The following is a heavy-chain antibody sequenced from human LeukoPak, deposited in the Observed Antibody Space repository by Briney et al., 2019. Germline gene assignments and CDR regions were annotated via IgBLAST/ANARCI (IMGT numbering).Heavy chain of an antibody. CDR3: AREGARYFDWSVPYYYYGIDV. CDR2: ISSSGSTI. V-gene: IGHV3-11*01. J-gene: IGHJ6*02. CDR1: GFTFSDYY. D-gene: IGHD3-9*01. Sequence: GGSLRLSCAASGFTFSDYYMSWLRQAPGKGPEWVSYISSSGSTIYCADSVKGRFTISRDNAKNSLYLQMNSLRAEDTAVYYCAREGARYFDWSVPYYYYGIDVWGQGTTVTVSS.